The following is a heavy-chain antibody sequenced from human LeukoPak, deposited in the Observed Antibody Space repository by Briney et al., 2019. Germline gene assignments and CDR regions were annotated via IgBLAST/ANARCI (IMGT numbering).Heavy chain of an antibody. CDR2: IYYTGNT. V-gene: IGHV4-59*01. CDR1: GVSINNYY. D-gene: IGHD1-1*01. CDR3: ARVATGTTYYMDV. J-gene: IGHJ6*03. Sequence: SETLSLTCTVSGVSINNYYWSWIRQPPGKGLEYIGYIYYTGNTNHNPSLRSRVTMSVDTSKNQFSLKLSSVTGADTAVYYCARVATGTTYYMDVWGKGTTVTVSS.